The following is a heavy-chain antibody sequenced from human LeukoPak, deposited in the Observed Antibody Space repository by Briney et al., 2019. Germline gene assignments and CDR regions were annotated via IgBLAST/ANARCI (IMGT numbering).Heavy chain of an antibody. J-gene: IGHJ4*02. CDR3: ARRNGYDFWSGYPHLDY. CDR2: IYHSGST. D-gene: IGHD3-3*01. V-gene: IGHV4-38-2*01. Sequence: SETLSLTCAVSGYSISSGYYWGWIRQPPGKGLEWIGSIYHSGSTYYNPSLKRRVTISVDTSKNQFSLKLSSVTAADTAVYYCARRNGYDFWSGYPHLDYWGQGTLVTVSS. CDR1: GYSISSGYY.